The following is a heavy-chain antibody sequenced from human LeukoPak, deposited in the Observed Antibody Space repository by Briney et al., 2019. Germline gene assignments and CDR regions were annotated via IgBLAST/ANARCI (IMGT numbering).Heavy chain of an antibody. D-gene: IGHD5-12*01. CDR2: IRYDGSNK. V-gene: IGHV3-30*02. CDR1: GFTFSSYG. J-gene: IGHJ6*03. CDR3: AKGGGYEAQYYYYYLDV. Sequence: PGGSLRLSCAASGFTFSSYGMHWVRQAPGKGLEWVAFIRYDGSNKYYADSVKGRFTISRDNSKNTLYLQMKSLGAEDTAVYYCAKGGGYEAQYYYYYLDVWGKGTTVTISS.